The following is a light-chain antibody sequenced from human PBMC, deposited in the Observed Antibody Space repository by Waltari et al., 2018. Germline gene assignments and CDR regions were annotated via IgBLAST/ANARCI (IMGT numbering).Light chain of an antibody. CDR3: CSYTSSNTYV. CDR2: DVI. J-gene: IGLJ1*01. CDR1: SGDVGGSNY. Sequence: QSALTQPASVSGSPGQSITLSCTGTSGDVGGSNYVSWYQQHPGKAPKLMIYDVINRPSGFSNRCSGSKSGNTASLTISGRQAEDEADYYCCSYTSSNTYVFGTGTKVTVL. V-gene: IGLV2-14*03.